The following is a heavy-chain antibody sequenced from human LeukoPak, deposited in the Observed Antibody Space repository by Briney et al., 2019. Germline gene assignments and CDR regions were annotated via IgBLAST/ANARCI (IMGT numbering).Heavy chain of an antibody. D-gene: IGHD3/OR15-3a*01. V-gene: IGHV4-39*01. CDR3: ASQLDTTGYYTGFIDS. CDR2: IYYSGNP. J-gene: IGHJ4*02. Sequence: SDTLSLTCTVSGGSISNSSYYWAWLRQPPGKGLEWIGSIYYSGNPFYNPSLKSRVTILVDTSNNQFSLEVDSVTAADTAMYYCASQLDTTGYYTGFIDSWGQGALVTVSS. CDR1: GGSISNSSYY.